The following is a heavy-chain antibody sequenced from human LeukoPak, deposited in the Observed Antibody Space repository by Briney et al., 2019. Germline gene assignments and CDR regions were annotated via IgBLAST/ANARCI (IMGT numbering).Heavy chain of an antibody. CDR1: GGSFSGYY. CDR2: INHSGGT. V-gene: IGHV4-34*01. CDR3: ARGGLRYFDWLYNWFDP. D-gene: IGHD3-9*01. Sequence: PSETLSLTCAVYGGSFSGYYWSWIRQPPGKGLEWIGEINHSGGTNYNPSLKSRVTISVDTSKNQFSLKLSSVTAADTAVYYCARGGLRYFDWLYNWFDPWGQGTLVTVSP. J-gene: IGHJ5*02.